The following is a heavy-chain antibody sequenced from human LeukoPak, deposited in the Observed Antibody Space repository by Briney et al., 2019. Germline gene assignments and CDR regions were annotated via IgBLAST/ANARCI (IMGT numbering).Heavy chain of an antibody. V-gene: IGHV4-39*01. Sequence: ASETLSLTCTVSGGSISSTNYYWGWFRQPPGKGLEWIGTIYYTGSTYYNPSLKSRVTISVDTSKNQFSLRLTSVTAADTAVYYCARHLRSGAGPHWYFDLWGRGTLVTVSS. J-gene: IGHJ2*01. CDR1: GGSISSTNYY. D-gene: IGHD6-19*01. CDR2: IYYTGST. CDR3: ARHLRSGAGPHWYFDL.